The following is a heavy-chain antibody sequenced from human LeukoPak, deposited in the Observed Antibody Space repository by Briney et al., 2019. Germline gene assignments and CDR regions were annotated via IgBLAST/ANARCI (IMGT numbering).Heavy chain of an antibody. Sequence: PGGSLRLSCAVSGFTFSSYDMSWVRQAPGKGLEWVSAISGSGGSTYYADSVKGRFTISRDNSKKTLYLQMNSLRAEDTAVYYCAKDRHAPGRYCSSTTCSPFDSWGQGTLVTVSS. CDR1: GFTFSSYD. CDR3: AKDRHAPGRYCSSTTCSPFDS. CDR2: ISGSGGST. V-gene: IGHV3-23*01. J-gene: IGHJ5*01. D-gene: IGHD2-2*01.